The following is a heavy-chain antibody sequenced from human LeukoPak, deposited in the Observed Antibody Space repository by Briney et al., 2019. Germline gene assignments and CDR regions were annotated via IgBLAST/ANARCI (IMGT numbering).Heavy chain of an antibody. CDR3: ATSNKAAGYY. J-gene: IGHJ4*02. CDR1: GFTFSSYW. V-gene: IGHV3-74*01. Sequence: GGSLRLPCAASGFTFSSYWMHWVRQAPGKGLVWVSRINTDGSSTYYADSVKGRFTISRDNAKNTLYLQINSLRAEDTAVYYCATSNKAAGYYWGQGTLVTVSS. CDR2: INTDGSST. D-gene: IGHD6-13*01.